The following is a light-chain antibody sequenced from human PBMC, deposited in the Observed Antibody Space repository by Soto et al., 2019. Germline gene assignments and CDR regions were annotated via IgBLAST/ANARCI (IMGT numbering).Light chain of an antibody. CDR2: EDN. Sequence: QSALTQPASVSGSPGQTITISCTGTNFDVGSYNLVSWYQKHPGKAPKLIIYEDNKRPSGVSDRFSGSKSGNTASLTISGLQAYDEADFYCCSYAGSSTLVFGGGTKLTVL. CDR1: NFDVGSYNL. V-gene: IGLV2-23*01. J-gene: IGLJ2*01. CDR3: CSYAGSSTLV.